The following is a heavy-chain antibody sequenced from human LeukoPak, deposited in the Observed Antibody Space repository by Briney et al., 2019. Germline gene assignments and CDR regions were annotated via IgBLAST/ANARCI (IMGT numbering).Heavy chain of an antibody. Sequence: SVKVSCKASGGTFSSYAISWVRQAPGQGLEWMGRISTILGIANYAQKFQGRVTITADKSTSTAYMELSSLRSEDTAVYYCARGALGSGLDGWGQGTLVTVSS. J-gene: IGHJ4*02. V-gene: IGHV1-69*04. CDR2: ISTILGIA. D-gene: IGHD6-19*01. CDR3: ARGALGSGLDG. CDR1: GGTFSSYA.